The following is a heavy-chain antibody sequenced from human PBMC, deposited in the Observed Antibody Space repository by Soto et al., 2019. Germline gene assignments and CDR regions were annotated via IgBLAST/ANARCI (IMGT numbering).Heavy chain of an antibody. D-gene: IGHD6-19*01. J-gene: IGHJ4*01. CDR2: INPDGSEK. V-gene: IGHV3-7*01. CDR1: GVTFRSYG. CDR3: ARGLGWTGYFFDF. Sequence: GSLRLSCAVSGVTFRSYGMGWFRQAPGKGLEWVANINPDGSEKYFVDSVKGRFTISRDNAKNSLYLQMNSLRAEDTAVYFCARGLGWTGYFFDFWGHGALVTVSS.